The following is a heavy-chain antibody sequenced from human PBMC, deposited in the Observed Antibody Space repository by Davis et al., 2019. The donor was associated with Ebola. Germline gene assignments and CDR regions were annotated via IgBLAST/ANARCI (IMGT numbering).Heavy chain of an antibody. CDR3: AREEGLWFGESYYYYYGMDV. Sequence: MPSETLSLTCTVSGGSISSYYWSWIRQPPGKGLEWIGYIYYSGSTNYNPSLKSRVTISVDTSKNQFSLKLSSVTAADTAVYYCAREEGLWFGESYYYYYGMDVWGQGTTVTVSS. CDR1: GGSISSYY. CDR2: IYYSGST. D-gene: IGHD3-10*01. V-gene: IGHV4-59*12. J-gene: IGHJ6*02.